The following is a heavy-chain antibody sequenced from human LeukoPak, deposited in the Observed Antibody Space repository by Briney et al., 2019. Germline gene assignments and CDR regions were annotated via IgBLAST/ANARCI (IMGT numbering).Heavy chain of an antibody. D-gene: IGHD2-15*01. CDR1: GWSLSGYY. V-gene: IGHV4-34*01. CDR2: INHSGST. Sequence: SETLSLTCAVYGWSLSGYYWSWIRQPPGKGLEWIGEINHSGSTNYNPSLKSRVTISVDTSKNQFSLKLSSVTAADTAVYYCARGRSVDFWGQGTLVTVSS. J-gene: IGHJ4*02. CDR3: ARGRSVDF.